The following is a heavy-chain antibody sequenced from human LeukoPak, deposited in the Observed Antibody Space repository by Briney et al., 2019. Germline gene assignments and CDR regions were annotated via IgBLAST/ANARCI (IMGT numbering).Heavy chain of an antibody. CDR3: ARGPPGAAIEF. V-gene: IGHV4-31*03. CDR2: IYHSGST. Sequence: SQTLSLTCTVSGGAISTGNYYWSWIRQHPVKGLEWIGYIYHSGSTDYNPSLKSRVTVSLDTSNNQFSLNLNSVTAADSAVYYCARGPPGAAIEFWGQGTVVTVSS. J-gene: IGHJ3*01. D-gene: IGHD3-10*01. CDR1: GGAISTGNYY.